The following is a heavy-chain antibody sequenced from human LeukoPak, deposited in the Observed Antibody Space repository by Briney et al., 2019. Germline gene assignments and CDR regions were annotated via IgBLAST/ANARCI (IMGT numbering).Heavy chain of an antibody. Sequence: SETLSLTCSVSAVSISSGSFYWGWIRQPPGKGLEWIGYIYYSGSTNYNPSLKSRVTISVDTSKNQFSLKLSSVTAADTAVYYCARHVRWQQLDAFDIWGQGTMVTVSS. V-gene: IGHV4-61*05. CDR1: AVSISSGSFY. CDR2: IYYSGST. J-gene: IGHJ3*02. D-gene: IGHD6-13*01. CDR3: ARHVRWQQLDAFDI.